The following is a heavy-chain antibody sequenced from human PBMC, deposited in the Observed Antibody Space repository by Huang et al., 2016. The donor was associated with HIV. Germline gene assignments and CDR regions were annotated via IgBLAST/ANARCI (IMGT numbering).Heavy chain of an antibody. V-gene: IGHV3-30*03. CDR3: ALKGDSSGWEYFRH. CDR1: GFIFSNYG. J-gene: IGHJ1*01. CDR2: ISYDGSNK. D-gene: IGHD6-19*01. Sequence: QVQLVESGGGVVQPGRSLRLSCAASGFIFSNYGMHWVRQAPGKGREWVELISYDGSNKYDTDSVKGRFSISRDNSKNTLYLQMNSLRAEDTAVYYCALKGDSSGWEYFRHWGQGTLVTVSS.